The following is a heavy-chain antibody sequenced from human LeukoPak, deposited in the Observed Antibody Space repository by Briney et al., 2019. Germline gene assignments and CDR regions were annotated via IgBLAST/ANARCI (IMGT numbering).Heavy chain of an antibody. CDR1: GGSFSGYY. CDR2: INHSGST. CDR3: ARSVVALKPFDY. V-gene: IGHV4-34*01. D-gene: IGHD2-15*01. Sequence: SETLSLTCAVCGGSFSGYYWSWIRQPPGKGLEWIGEINHSGSTNYNPSLKSRVTISVDTSKNQFPLKLSSVTAADTAVYYCARSVVALKPFDYWGQGTLVTVSS. J-gene: IGHJ4*02.